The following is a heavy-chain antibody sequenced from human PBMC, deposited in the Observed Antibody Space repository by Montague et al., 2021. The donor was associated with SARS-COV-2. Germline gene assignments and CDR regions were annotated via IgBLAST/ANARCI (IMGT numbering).Heavy chain of an antibody. CDR3: ARGIFKTTVEV. D-gene: IGHD2-21*01. CDR1: VGSVGHYY. V-gene: IGHV4-59*02. Sequence: SETLSLTCAVSVGSVGHYYWMWIRQPPGKGLEWIGYVFYSGNTDYNPSLQRRATISVDRSTNQFSLRVTSVTAADTAMYYCARGIFKTTVEVWGQGTPVTVSS. J-gene: IGHJ6*02. CDR2: VFYSGNT.